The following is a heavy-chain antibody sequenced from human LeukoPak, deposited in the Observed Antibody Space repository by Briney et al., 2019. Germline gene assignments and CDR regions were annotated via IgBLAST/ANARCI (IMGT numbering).Heavy chain of an antibody. Sequence: ASVKVSCKASGYTFTVYYMHWVRQAPGQGLEWMGWINPNSGGTNYAQKFQGRVTMTRDTSISTAYMELSRLRSDDTAVYYCARGGDHSSSWSKNPQDYWGQGTLVTVSS. CDR3: ARGGDHSSSWSKNPQDY. CDR2: INPNSGGT. V-gene: IGHV1-2*02. D-gene: IGHD6-13*01. J-gene: IGHJ4*02. CDR1: GYTFTVYY.